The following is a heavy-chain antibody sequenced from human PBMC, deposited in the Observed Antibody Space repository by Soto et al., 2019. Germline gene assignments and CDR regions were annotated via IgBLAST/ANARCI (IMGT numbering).Heavy chain of an antibody. V-gene: IGHV5-51*01. D-gene: IGHD1-7*01. CDR1: GYSFTSYW. Sequence: ESLKISCKGSGYSFTSYWIGWVRQMPGKGLEWMGIIYPGDSDTRYSPSFQGQVTISADKSISTAYLQWSSLKASDTAMYYCAKTWDPELSLFDAFDIWGQGTMVTVSS. CDR2: IYPGDSDT. J-gene: IGHJ3*02. CDR3: AKTWDPELSLFDAFDI.